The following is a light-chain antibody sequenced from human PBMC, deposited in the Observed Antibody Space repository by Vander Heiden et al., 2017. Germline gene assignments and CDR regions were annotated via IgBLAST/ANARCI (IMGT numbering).Light chain of an antibody. V-gene: IGKV4-1*01. J-gene: IGKJ2*01. CDR3: QQYYSTPHT. CDR2: WAS. CDR1: QSVLYSSNNKNY. Sequence: DIVMTQSPDSLAVSLGDRATINCKSSQSVLYSSNNKNYLAWYQQKPGQPPKLLIYWASTRESGVPDRFSGSGSGTDFTLTISSLQAEDVAVYYCQQYYSTPHTFGQGTKLEIK.